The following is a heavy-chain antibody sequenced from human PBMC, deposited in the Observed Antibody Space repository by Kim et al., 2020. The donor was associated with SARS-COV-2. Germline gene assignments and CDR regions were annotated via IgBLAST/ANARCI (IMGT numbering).Heavy chain of an antibody. CDR1: GFTFSSYG. J-gene: IGHJ6*02. CDR2: ISYDGSNK. D-gene: IGHD4-17*01. CDR3: AKGMTTVTTPDDYYYYGMDV. V-gene: IGHV3-30*18. Sequence: GGSLRLSCAASGFTFSSYGMHWVRQAPGKGLEWVAVISYDGSNKYYADSVKGRFTISRDNSKNTLYLQMNSLRAEDTAVYYCAKGMTTVTTPDDYYYYGMDVWGQGTTVTVSS.